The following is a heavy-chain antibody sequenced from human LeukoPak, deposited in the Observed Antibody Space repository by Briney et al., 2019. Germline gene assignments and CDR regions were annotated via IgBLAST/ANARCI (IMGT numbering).Heavy chain of an antibody. V-gene: IGHV4-34*01. D-gene: IGHD2-15*01. CDR3: ARGYCSGGSCYYMDV. J-gene: IGHJ6*03. CDR1: GGSFSGYY. Sequence: SETLSLTCAVYGGSFSGYYWSWIRQPPGKGLEWVWEINHSGSTNYNPSLKSRVTISVDTSKNQFSLKLSSVTGADTAVYYCARGYCSGGSCYYMDVWGKGTTVTVSS. CDR2: INHSGST.